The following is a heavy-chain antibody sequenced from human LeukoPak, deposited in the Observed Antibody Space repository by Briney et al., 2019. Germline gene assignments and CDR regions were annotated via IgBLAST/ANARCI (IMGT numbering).Heavy chain of an antibody. CDR2: INPNSGGT. V-gene: IGHV1-2*02. Sequence: ASVKVSCKASGYSFTDYYIHWVRQAPGQGLEWMGWINPNSGGTKYAQKFQGRVTMTRVTSTSAAYVELSRLRSDDTAMYYCATLGSPNFDNWGQGTLVTVSS. J-gene: IGHJ4*02. D-gene: IGHD2-15*01. CDR3: ATLGSPNFDN. CDR1: GYSFTDYY.